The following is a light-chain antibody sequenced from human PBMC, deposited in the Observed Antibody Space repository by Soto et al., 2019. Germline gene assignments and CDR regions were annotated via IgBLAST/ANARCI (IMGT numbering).Light chain of an antibody. CDR1: QSISSW. J-gene: IGKJ2*01. CDR3: QQYNSYPYT. Sequence: DIQMTQSPSTLSASVGDRVTITCRASQSISSWLAWYQHKPGKAPKILIYKASNLESGVPSRFSGSGSGTEFTLTISSLQPDDFATYYCQQYNSYPYTFGQGTKVEIK. CDR2: KAS. V-gene: IGKV1-5*03.